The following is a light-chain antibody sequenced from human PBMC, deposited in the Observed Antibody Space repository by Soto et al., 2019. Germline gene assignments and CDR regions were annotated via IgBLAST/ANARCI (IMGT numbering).Light chain of an antibody. CDR3: QQSYSTPPT. Sequence: DIQMTQSPSSLSASVGDRVTITCRASQSISIYLNWYQQKPGKSPKLLIYAASSLQSGVPSRFSGSGSGTDFTLTISSLQPEDFATYYCQQSYSTPPTFGHGTKVEIK. J-gene: IGKJ1*01. V-gene: IGKV1-39*01. CDR2: AAS. CDR1: QSISIY.